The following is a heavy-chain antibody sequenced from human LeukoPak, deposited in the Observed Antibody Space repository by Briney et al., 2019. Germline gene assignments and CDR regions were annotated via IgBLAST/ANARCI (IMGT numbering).Heavy chain of an antibody. J-gene: IGHJ4*02. CDR1: GGTFSSYA. D-gene: IGHD2-15*01. Sequence: ASVKVSCKASGGTFSSYAISWVRQAPGQGLEWMGIINPSGGSTSYAQKFQGRVTMTRDTSTSTVYMELSSLRSEDTAVYYCARAARYCSGGSCYGYFDYWGQGTLVTVSS. V-gene: IGHV1-46*01. CDR2: INPSGGST. CDR3: ARAARYCSGGSCYGYFDY.